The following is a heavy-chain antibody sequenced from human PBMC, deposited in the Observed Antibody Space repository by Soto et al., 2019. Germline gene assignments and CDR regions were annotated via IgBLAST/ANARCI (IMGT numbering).Heavy chain of an antibody. CDR3: ARQIYDSDTGPNFQYSFDS. J-gene: IGHJ4*02. Sequence: GEFLKIACRGSGYSFSGYWITWVRQKPGKGLEWMGRIDPSDSQTYYSPSFRGHVTISATKSITTVFLQWSSLRASDTAMYYCARQIYDSDTGPNFQYSFDSWGQGTPVTVSS. CDR1: GYSFSGYW. D-gene: IGHD3-22*01. CDR2: IDPSDSQT. V-gene: IGHV5-10-1*01.